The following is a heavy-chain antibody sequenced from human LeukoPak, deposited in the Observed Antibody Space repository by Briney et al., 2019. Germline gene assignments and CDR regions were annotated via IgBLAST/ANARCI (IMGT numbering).Heavy chain of an antibody. Sequence: PGGSLRLSCAASGFTFSTYAIHWVRQAPGKGLEWVALISYDGSNKYYADSVKGRFTISRDNSKNTLYLQMNSLRAEDTAVYYCATDTAVGWDWGQGTLVTVSS. D-gene: IGHD6-19*01. CDR1: GFTFSTYA. V-gene: IGHV3-30*04. CDR3: ATDTAVGWD. CDR2: ISYDGSNK. J-gene: IGHJ4*02.